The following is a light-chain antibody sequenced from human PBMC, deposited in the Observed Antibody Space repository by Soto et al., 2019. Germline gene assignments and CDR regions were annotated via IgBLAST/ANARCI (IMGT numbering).Light chain of an antibody. CDR3: QHYGASPYT. Sequence: EIVMTQSPATLSVSPGERATLSCRASQSVSSNLAWYQQTPGQAPRLLIYGASTRATGIPARFSGSGSGTEFTLTISSLESEDFAVYYCQHYGASPYTFGQGTELEIK. CDR2: GAS. V-gene: IGKV3-15*01. J-gene: IGKJ2*01. CDR1: QSVSSN.